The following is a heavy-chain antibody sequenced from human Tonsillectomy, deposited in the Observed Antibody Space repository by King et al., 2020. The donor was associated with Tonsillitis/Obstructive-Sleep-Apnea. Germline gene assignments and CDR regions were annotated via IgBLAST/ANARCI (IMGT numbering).Heavy chain of an antibody. Sequence: VQLQQWGAGLLKPSETLSLTCAVYGGSFSGYYWSWIRQPPGKGLEWIGEIKHSGSTNYNPSLKSRFTISVDTSKNQFSLKLSSVTAADTAVYYCARGQNVVVVAATSYYFDYWGQGTLVTVSS. J-gene: IGHJ4*02. V-gene: IGHV4-34*01. CDR3: ARGQNVVVVAATSYYFDY. D-gene: IGHD2-15*01. CDR1: GGSFSGYY. CDR2: IKHSGST.